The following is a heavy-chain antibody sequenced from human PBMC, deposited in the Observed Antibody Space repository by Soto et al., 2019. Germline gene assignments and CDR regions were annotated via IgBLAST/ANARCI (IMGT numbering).Heavy chain of an antibody. CDR2: IYKSATT. CDR1: GDSISNLDYF. CDR3: ARGEDAFFYYGLDV. J-gene: IGHJ6*02. V-gene: IGHV4-61*08. Sequence: SETLSLTCSVSGDSISNLDYFWAWIRQPPGQALEYIGYIYKSATTSYNPSLKSRVTMSVDTSKSQFSLKLTSVTAADTAVYYCARGEDAFFYYGLDVWGQGITVTVSS.